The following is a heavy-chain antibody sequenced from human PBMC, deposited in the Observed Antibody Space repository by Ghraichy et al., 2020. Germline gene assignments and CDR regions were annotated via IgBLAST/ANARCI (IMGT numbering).Heavy chain of an antibody. CDR3: ARQWWQQSEFDY. CDR1: GFSFSNHI. CDR2: ITTDSSSI. D-gene: IGHD5-24*01. Sequence: GGSLRLSCAASGFSFSNHIMYWVRQAPGKGLEWVASITTDSSSIYYVDSVKGRFTISRDNANNSLYLQMYSLTAEDTAVYYCARQWWQQSEFDYWGQGTLVSVSS. V-gene: IGHV3-21*01. J-gene: IGHJ4*02.